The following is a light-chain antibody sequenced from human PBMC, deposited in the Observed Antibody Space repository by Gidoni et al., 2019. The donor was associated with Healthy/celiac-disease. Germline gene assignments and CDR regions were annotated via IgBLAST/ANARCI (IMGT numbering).Light chain of an antibody. CDR2: GAA. Sequence: IVLTQSPRTLSLSPGERATLSCSASQSVSSSYLAWYQQKPGQAPRLRIYGAASRATGIPDRFSGRGAGTDCTLTISRLEPEEFAVYYCQQYGSSPLTFXGXTKVEIK. J-gene: IGKJ4*01. CDR3: QQYGSSPLT. CDR1: QSVSSSY. V-gene: IGKV3-20*01.